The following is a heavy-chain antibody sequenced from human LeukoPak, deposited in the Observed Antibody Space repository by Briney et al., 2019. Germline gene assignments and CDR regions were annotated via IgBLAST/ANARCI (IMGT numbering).Heavy chain of an antibody. D-gene: IGHD1-26*01. CDR3: TRGHMATTEDPFDY. V-gene: IGHV3-49*03. Sequence: PGGSLRLSCAASGFTFSDYYMSWIRQAPGKGLEWVGFIRSKAYGGTTEYAASVKGRITISRDDSKSIAYLQMNSLKTEDTAVYYCTRGHMATTEDPFDYWGQGTLVTVSS. CDR1: GFTFSDYY. J-gene: IGHJ4*02. CDR2: IRSKAYGGTT.